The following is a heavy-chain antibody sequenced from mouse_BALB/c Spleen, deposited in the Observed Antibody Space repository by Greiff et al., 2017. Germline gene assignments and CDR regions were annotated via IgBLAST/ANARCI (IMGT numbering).Heavy chain of an antibody. V-gene: IGHV5-4*02. CDR3: ARGGFNYYYGSSRNSYWYFDV. CDR2: ISDGCGYT. CDR1: GFTFSDYY. Sequence: DVMLVVSGGGLLQPGGSLKLSCASSGFTFSDYYMCLVCLPPPTRLGWVSTISDGCGYTYCPDSGKGGFTISRDNAKNNLYLQMSSLKSEDTAMYYCARGGFNYYYGSSRNSYWYFDVWGAGTTVTVSS. D-gene: IGHD1-1*01. J-gene: IGHJ1*01.